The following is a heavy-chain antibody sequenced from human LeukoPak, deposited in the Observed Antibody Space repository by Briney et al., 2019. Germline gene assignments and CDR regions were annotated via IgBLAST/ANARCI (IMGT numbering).Heavy chain of an antibody. Sequence: GGPRGLSGAASGPTFSSHGITWFRQAPGKGLEWVANIKQDGSEKYYVDSVKGRFTISRDNAKNSLYLQTNSLRVEDTAVYYCARDKIVGATNFDYWGQGTLVTVSS. V-gene: IGHV3-7*01. CDR3: ARDKIVGATNFDY. J-gene: IGHJ4*02. CDR2: IKQDGSEK. D-gene: IGHD1-26*01. CDR1: GPTFSSHG.